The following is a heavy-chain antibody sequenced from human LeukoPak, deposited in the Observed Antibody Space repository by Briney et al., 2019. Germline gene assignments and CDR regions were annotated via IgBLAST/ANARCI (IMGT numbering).Heavy chain of an antibody. D-gene: IGHD3-3*01. CDR2: INHNGNVN. Sequence: GGSLRLSCAASGFTFSSYWMNWARQAPGKGLEWVASINHNGNVNYYVDSVKGRFTISRDNAKNSLYLQMSNLRAEDTAVYYCAKDQSPYYDFWSGYYQTWGQGTLVTVSS. J-gene: IGHJ5*02. V-gene: IGHV3-7*03. CDR3: AKDQSPYYDFWSGYYQT. CDR1: GFTFSSYW.